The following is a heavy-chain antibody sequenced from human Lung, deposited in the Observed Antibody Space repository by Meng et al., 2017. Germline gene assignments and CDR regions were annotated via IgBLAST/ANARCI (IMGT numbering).Heavy chain of an antibody. CDR3: ARGTPGRSYSDY. CDR1: DYTFTGYG. Sequence: QVQPVQSGPEVKKPWASVKVACKVSDYTFTGYGVCWVRQAPGQGLEWMAWLGAHDGDTSHAPKFQGRVTVSADRPTATAYMELRSLRSDDTAVYYCARGTPGRSYSDYWGQGTLVTVSS. J-gene: IGHJ4*02. D-gene: IGHD3-10*01. V-gene: IGHV1-18*01. CDR2: LGAHDGDT.